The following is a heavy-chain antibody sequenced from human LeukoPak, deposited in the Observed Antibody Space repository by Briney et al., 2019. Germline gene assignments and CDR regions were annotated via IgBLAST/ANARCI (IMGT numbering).Heavy chain of an antibody. J-gene: IGHJ4*02. CDR2: IYHGYSDT. CDR1: GYSFTNYW. D-gene: IGHD3-22*01. V-gene: IGHV5-51*01. CDR3: ARLLNYDDLDY. Sequence: GESLKISCKGSGYSFTNYWIGWVRQMPGKGLEWMGIIYHGYSDTRYSPSFQGQVTISADKSITTAYLQWSSLKASDTAMYYCARLLNYDDLDYWGQGTLVTVSS.